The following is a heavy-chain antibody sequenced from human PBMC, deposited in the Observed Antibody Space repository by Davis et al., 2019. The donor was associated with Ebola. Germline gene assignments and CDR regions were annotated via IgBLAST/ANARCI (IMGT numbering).Heavy chain of an antibody. Sequence: PGGSLRLSCTVSGGSISSYYWSWIRQPPGKGLEWIGYIYYSGSTYYNPSLKSRVTISVDTSKNQFSLKLSSVTAADTAVYYCATFLGYWGQGTLVTVSS. V-gene: IGHV4-59*12. CDR3: ATFLGY. D-gene: IGHD3-16*01. J-gene: IGHJ4*02. CDR2: IYYSGST. CDR1: GGSISSYY.